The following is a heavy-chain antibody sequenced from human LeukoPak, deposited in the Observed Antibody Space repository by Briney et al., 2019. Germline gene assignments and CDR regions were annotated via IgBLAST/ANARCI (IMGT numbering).Heavy chain of an antibody. Sequence: ASVKVSCKASGYTFTCYYMHWVRQAPGQGLEWMGWINPNSGGTNYAQKFQGRVTMTRDTSISTAYMELSRLRSDDTAVYYCARQYETGQGWFDPWGQGTLVTVSS. CDR3: ARQYETGQGWFDP. V-gene: IGHV1-2*02. D-gene: IGHD1-14*01. CDR1: GYTFTCYY. J-gene: IGHJ5*02. CDR2: INPNSGGT.